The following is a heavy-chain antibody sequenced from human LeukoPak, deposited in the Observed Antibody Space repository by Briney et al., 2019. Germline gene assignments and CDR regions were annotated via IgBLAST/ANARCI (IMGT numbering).Heavy chain of an antibody. CDR1: GRSISSSGYY. Sequence: SETLSLTCTVSGRSISSSGYYWDWIRQPPGKGLEWIGSIYYSGSTYYNPSLKSRVTISVDTSKNQFSLKLSSVTAADTAVYYCARRINNYYDSTFDPWGQGTLVTVSS. CDR2: IYYSGST. D-gene: IGHD3-22*01. CDR3: ARRINNYYDSTFDP. J-gene: IGHJ5*02. V-gene: IGHV4-39*01.